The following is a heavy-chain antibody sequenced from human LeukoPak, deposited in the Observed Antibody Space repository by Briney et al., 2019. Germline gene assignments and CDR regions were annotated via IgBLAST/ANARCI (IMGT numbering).Heavy chain of an antibody. D-gene: IGHD3-10*01. CDR2: ISLSGLT. V-gene: IGHV4-4*02. CDR3: ARGPIITYYYGSGYFDY. CDR1: GGSISSTNW. J-gene: IGHJ4*02. Sequence: SETLSLTCGVSGGSISSTNWWSWVRQPPGQGLEWIGEISLSGLTNYNPSLKSRVTMSLDKSKNHLSLNLTSVTAADTAVYYCARGPIITYYYGSGYFDYWGQGTLVTVSS.